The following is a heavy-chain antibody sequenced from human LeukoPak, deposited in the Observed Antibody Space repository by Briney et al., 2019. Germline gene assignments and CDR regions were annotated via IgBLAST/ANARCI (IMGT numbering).Heavy chain of an antibody. Sequence: SQTLSLTCVISGDTVSSNSVAWYWIRQSPSRGLEWLGRTYYRSNWVNEYAASVKSRMSIDPDTSKNQFSLQLYSVTPEDTAVYYCAREESRTFDYWGQGTLVTVSS. V-gene: IGHV6-1*01. J-gene: IGHJ4*02. CDR1: GDTVSSNSVA. CDR2: TYYRSNWVN. CDR3: AREESRTFDY.